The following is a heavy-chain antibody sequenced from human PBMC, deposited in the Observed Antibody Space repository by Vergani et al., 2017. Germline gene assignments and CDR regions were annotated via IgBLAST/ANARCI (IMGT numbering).Heavy chain of an antibody. CDR2: INQSGST. Sequence: QVQLPQWGAGLLKPSETLSLTCAVYGGSFSGYYWSWIRQPPGKGLEWSGEINQSGSTNYNPSLKSRVTISVDTSKNQFSLKLSSVTAADTAVYYCARTKGQLHIVVVTATALFDYWGQGTLVTVSS. J-gene: IGHJ4*02. CDR1: GGSFSGYY. CDR3: ARTKGQLHIVVVTATALFDY. D-gene: IGHD2-21*02. V-gene: IGHV4-34*01.